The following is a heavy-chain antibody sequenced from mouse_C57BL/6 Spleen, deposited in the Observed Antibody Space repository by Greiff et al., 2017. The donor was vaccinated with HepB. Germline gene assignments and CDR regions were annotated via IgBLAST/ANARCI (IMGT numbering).Heavy chain of an antibody. V-gene: IGHV1-55*01. CDR3: ARREELSLYAMDY. D-gene: IGHD1-1*02. Sequence: VQLQQPGAELVKPGASVKMSCKASGYTFTSYWITWVKQRPGQGLEWIGDIYPGSGSTNYNEKFKSKATLTVDTSSSTAYMQLSSLTSEDSAVYYCARREELSLYAMDYWGQGTSVTVSS. CDR1: GYTFTSYW. J-gene: IGHJ4*01. CDR2: IYPGSGST.